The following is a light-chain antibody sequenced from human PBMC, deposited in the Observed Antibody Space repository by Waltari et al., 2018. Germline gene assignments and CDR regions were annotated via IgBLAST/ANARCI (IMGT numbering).Light chain of an antibody. V-gene: IGLV3-19*01. CDR3: NSRDSSGNHIV. CDR2: GKN. J-gene: IGLJ1*01. CDR1: SLRSYY. Sequence: SSELTQDPAVSVALGQTVRITCQGDSLRSYYASWYQQKPGQAPVLVIYGKNNRPPGIPDRFSGSSSGNTASLTITGAQAEDEADYYCNSRDSSGNHIVFGTGTKVTVL.